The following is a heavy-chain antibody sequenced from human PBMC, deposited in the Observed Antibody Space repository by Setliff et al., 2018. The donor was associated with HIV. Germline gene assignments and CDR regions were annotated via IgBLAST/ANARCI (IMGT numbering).Heavy chain of an antibody. CDR3: VRQDIPTGYYLFDY. Sequence: ASVKVSCKASGYTFTGYYIHWVRRAPGQGLEWMGRINPSSGGTNYAPKFQGRVTMTRDKSISTAYMELSRLRSDDTAVYYCVRQDIPTGYYLFDYWGQGTQVTVSS. CDR2: INPSSGGT. D-gene: IGHD3-9*01. J-gene: IGHJ4*02. V-gene: IGHV1-2*06. CDR1: GYTFTGYY.